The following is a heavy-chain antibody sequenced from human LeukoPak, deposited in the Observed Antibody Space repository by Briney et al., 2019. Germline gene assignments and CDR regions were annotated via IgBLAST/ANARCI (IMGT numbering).Heavy chain of an antibody. J-gene: IGHJ4*02. V-gene: IGHV3-15*01. CDR2: IKRKNDGETT. CDR1: GFTFSNAW. CDR3: ARVAATYYYDSSGYYVDY. Sequence: GGSLRLSCAASGFTFSNAWMSWVRQAPGKGLEWIGRIKRKNDGETTDYAAPVKGRFTISRDDSKNQLYLQMNSLRAEDTAVYYCARVAATYYYDSSGYYVDYWGQGTLVTVSS. D-gene: IGHD3-22*01.